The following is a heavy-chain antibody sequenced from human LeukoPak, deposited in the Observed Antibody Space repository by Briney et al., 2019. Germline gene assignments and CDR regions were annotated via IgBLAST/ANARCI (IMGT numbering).Heavy chain of an antibody. CDR3: ARHHHDILTGYSSVNWFDP. J-gene: IGHJ5*02. Sequence: GASVKVSCKASGGTFSSYAISWVRQAPGQGLEWMGGIIPISGTANYAQKFQGRVTITADESTSTAYMELSSLRSEDTAMYYCARHHHDILTGYSSVNWFDPWGQGTLVTVSS. CDR1: GGTFSSYA. CDR2: IIPISGTA. D-gene: IGHD3-9*01. V-gene: IGHV1-69*13.